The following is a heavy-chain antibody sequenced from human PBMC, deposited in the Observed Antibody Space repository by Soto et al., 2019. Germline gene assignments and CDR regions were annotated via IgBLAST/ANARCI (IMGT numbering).Heavy chain of an antibody. V-gene: IGHV3-23*01. CDR3: APHVSCSGGSCQYDAFAI. Sequence: EVQVLESGGGLVQPGGSLRLSCEGSGFTVSSHAMTWIRQAPGKGPEWVSTVTADGGTYYADSVKGRFAMSRDTSENTLYLQMNSLGAGDTAAYYCAPHVSCSGGSCQYDAFAIRGQGTMVTVSS. CDR2: VTADGGT. CDR1: GFTVSSHA. D-gene: IGHD2-15*01. J-gene: IGHJ3*02.